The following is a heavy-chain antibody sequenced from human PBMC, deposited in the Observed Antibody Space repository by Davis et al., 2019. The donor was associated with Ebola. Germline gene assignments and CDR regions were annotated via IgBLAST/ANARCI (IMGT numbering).Heavy chain of an antibody. D-gene: IGHD2-8*01. V-gene: IGHV3-33*08. Sequence: GESLKISCAASGFTFSSYAMSWVRQAPGKGLEWVAVIWYDGSNKYYADSVKGRFTISRDNSKNTLYLQMNSLRAEDTAVYYCARSNGRPYYFDYWGQGTLVTVSS. CDR1: GFTFSSYA. J-gene: IGHJ4*02. CDR2: IWYDGSNK. CDR3: ARSNGRPYYFDY.